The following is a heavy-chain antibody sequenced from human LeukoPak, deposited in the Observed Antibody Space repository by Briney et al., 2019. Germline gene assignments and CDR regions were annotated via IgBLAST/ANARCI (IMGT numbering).Heavy chain of an antibody. CDR3: ARSDTYSSSWPCDF. CDR2: ISSSSSYI. D-gene: IGHD6-13*01. V-gene: IGHV3-21*01. Sequence: GGSLRLSCAASGFTLSSSVMNWVRQAPGKGLEWVSSISSSSSYIYYADSVKGRFTISRDNAKNSLYLQMNSLRAEDTAVYYCARSDTYSSSWPCDFWGQGSLVTVSS. J-gene: IGHJ4*02. CDR1: GFTLSSSV.